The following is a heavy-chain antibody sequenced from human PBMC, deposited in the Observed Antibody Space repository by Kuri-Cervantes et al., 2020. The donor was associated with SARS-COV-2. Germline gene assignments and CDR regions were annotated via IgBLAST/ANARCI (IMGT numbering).Heavy chain of an antibody. CDR2: IKSKTDGGTT. J-gene: IGHJ6*03. V-gene: IGHV3-15*01. D-gene: IGHD6-19*01. CDR1: GLTFSNAW. CDR3: ARDLVVSSGWDYYMDV. Sequence: GGSLRLSCAASGLTFSNAWMSWVRQAPGKGLEWVGRIKSKTDGGTTDYAAPVKGRFTISRDDSKNTLYLQMNSLRAEGTAVYYCARDLVVSSGWDYYMDVWGKGTTVTVSS.